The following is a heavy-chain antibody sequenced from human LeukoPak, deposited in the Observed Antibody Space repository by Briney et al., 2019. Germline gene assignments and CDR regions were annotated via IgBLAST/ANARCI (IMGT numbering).Heavy chain of an antibody. CDR1: GASISTGDDN. D-gene: IGHD6-6*01. CDR3: ARELMFHPGSIDS. CDR2: IYSGGRT. J-gene: IGHJ5*02. Sequence: SETLSLTCTVSGASISTGDDNWSWIRQAPGRGLEWIGFIYSGGRTYYNPSLESRVSMSLDTSKNQFSLKVNFVSAADTAVYYCARELMFHPGSIDSWGQGTLVTVSS. V-gene: IGHV4-30-4*01.